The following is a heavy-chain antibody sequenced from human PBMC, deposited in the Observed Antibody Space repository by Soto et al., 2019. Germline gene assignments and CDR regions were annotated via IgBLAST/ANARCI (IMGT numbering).Heavy chain of an antibody. Sequence: GGSLRLSCAASGFTFSSYSMNWVRQAPGKGLEWVSYISSSSSTIYYADSVKGRFTISRDNAKNSLYLQMNSLRAEDTAVYYCARLSRFYYYYGMDVWGQGTTVTVSS. D-gene: IGHD3-16*01. V-gene: IGHV3-48*01. CDR3: ARLSRFYYYYGMDV. CDR2: ISSSSSTI. J-gene: IGHJ6*02. CDR1: GFTFSSYS.